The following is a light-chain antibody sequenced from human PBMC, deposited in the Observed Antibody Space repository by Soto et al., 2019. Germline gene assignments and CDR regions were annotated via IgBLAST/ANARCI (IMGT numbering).Light chain of an antibody. Sequence: QSALTQPASVSGSPGQSITISCTGTSSDVGGYNYVSWYQQHPGKAPKLMIYEVSNRPSGVSNRFSGSKSVNTASLTISGLQAEDEADYHCRSYTSSSTLVVFGGGTKLTVL. CDR2: EVS. CDR3: RSYTSSSTLVV. J-gene: IGLJ2*01. CDR1: SSDVGGYNY. V-gene: IGLV2-14*01.